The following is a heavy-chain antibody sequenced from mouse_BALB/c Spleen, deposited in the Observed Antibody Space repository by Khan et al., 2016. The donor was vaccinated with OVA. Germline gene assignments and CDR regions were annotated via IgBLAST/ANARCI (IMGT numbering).Heavy chain of an antibody. CDR1: GYSIPSDYA. J-gene: IGHJ2*01. Sequence: VQLQESGPGLVKPSQSLSLICTVTGYSIPSDYAWNWIRQFPGNKLEWMGFISYSGNTKYNPSLKSRISITRDTSKNQFFLQLNSVTTEDTATYYCARVYGGDFDCWGQGTTLTVSS. CDR2: ISYSGNT. CDR3: ARVYGGDFDC. D-gene: IGHD1-1*01. V-gene: IGHV3-2*02.